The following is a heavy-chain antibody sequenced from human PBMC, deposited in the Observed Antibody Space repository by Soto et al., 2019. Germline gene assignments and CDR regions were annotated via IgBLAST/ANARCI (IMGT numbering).Heavy chain of an antibody. CDR2: ISGSGFKK. J-gene: IGHJ5*02. D-gene: IGHD1-26*01. CDR1: GLIFENFG. Sequence: GGSLRLSCAASGLIFENFGMSWVRQAPGKGLEWISSISGSGFKKYYADSVKGRFTISRDNSKSTVYLELNNLSAEDTAVYHCAKNQGVELVPLATVDCFDPWGQGSVATVSS. CDR3: AKNQGVELVPLATVDCFDP. V-gene: IGHV3-23*01.